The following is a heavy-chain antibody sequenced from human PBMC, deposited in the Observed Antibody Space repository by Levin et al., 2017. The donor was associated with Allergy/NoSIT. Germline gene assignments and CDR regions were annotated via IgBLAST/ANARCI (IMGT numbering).Heavy chain of an antibody. Sequence: QTLSLTCTFSGFSLSTSGMCVSWIRQPPGKALEWLALIDWDDDKYYSTSLKTRLTISKDTSKNQVVLTMTNMDPVDTATYYCARSQWGDSSGWYIDYWGQGTLVTVSS. CDR3: ARSQWGDSSGWYIDY. CDR1: GFSLSTSGMC. CDR2: IDWDDDK. V-gene: IGHV2-70*01. J-gene: IGHJ4*02. D-gene: IGHD6-19*01.